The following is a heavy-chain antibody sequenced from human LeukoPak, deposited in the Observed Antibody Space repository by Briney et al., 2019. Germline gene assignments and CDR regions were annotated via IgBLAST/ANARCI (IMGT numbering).Heavy chain of an antibody. CDR1: GFTFSSYA. Sequence: PGGSLRLSCAASGFTFSSYAMSWVRQAPGKGLELVSAISGSGGSTYYADSVKGRFTISRDNSKNTLYLQMNSLRAEDTAVYYCAKLSGIAAVEYYFDYWGQGTLVTVSS. CDR2: ISGSGGST. D-gene: IGHD6-13*01. V-gene: IGHV3-23*01. CDR3: AKLSGIAAVEYYFDY. J-gene: IGHJ4*02.